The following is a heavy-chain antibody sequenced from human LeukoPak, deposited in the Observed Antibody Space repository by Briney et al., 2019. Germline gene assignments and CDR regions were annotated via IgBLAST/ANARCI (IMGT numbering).Heavy chain of an antibody. D-gene: IGHD5-12*01. CDR3: AKVVGGYDYYFDY. Sequence: PGGSLRLSCAASGFTFGSYGMNWVRQAPGKGLEWVSAISGSGGSTYYADSVKGRFTISRDNSKNTLYLQMNSLRAEDTAVYYCAKVVGGYDYYFDYWGQGTLVTVSS. J-gene: IGHJ4*02. CDR2: ISGSGGST. V-gene: IGHV3-23*01. CDR1: GFTFGSYG.